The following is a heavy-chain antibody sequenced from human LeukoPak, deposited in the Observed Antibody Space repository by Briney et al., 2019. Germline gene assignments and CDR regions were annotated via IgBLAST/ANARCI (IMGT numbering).Heavy chain of an antibody. CDR3: ARGPVYYYGSGSYSD. V-gene: IGHV4-39*01. D-gene: IGHD3-10*01. CDR2: IYYSGST. CDR1: GGSISSSAYY. Sequence: SETLSLTCTVSGGSISSSAYYWGWLRQPPGKGLEWIGTIYYSGSTYYNPSLKSRVTISVDTSKNQFSLKLSSVTATDTAVYYCARGPVYYYGSGSYSDWGQGTLVTVSS. J-gene: IGHJ4*02.